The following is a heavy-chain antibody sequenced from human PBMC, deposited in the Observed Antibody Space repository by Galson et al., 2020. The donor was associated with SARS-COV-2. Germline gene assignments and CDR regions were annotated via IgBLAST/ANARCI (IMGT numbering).Heavy chain of an antibody. CDR1: GFTFSSFS. J-gene: IGHJ6*02. Sequence: GESLKISCAASGFTFSSFSMNWVRQAPGKGLEWVSYISSSSSTIYYADSVKGRFTISRDNAKNSLYLQMNSLRAEDTAVYYCARQETFGVVRVYYYGMDVWGQGTTVTVSS. D-gene: IGHD3-3*01. CDR2: ISSSSSTI. CDR3: ARQETFGVVRVYYYGMDV. V-gene: IGHV3-48*04.